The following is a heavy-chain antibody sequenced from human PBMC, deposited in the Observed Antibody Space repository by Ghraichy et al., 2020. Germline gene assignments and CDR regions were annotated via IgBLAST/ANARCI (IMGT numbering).Heavy chain of an antibody. CDR3: AKGDYGDPSFDY. CDR1: GFTFRSYA. J-gene: IGHJ4*02. D-gene: IGHD4-17*01. CDR2: ISGSGGST. Sequence: GGSLRLSCAASGFTFRSYAMSWVRQAPGKGLEWVSAISGSGGSTYYADSVKGRFTISRDNSKNTLYLQMNSLRAEDTAVYYCAKGDYGDPSFDYWGQGTLVTVSS. V-gene: IGHV3-23*01.